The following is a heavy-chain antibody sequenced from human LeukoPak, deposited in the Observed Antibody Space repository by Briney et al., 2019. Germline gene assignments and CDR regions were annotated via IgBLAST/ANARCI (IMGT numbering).Heavy chain of an antibody. D-gene: IGHD5-18*01. CDR1: GFTFSSYE. Sequence: GGSLRLSCAASGFTFSSYEMNWVRQAPGKGLEWVSYISSSGSTIYYADSVKGRFTISRDNAKNSLYLQMNSLRAEDTAAYYCARGGLLGDAFDIWGQGTMVTVSS. V-gene: IGHV3-48*03. CDR3: ARGGLLGDAFDI. CDR2: ISSSGSTI. J-gene: IGHJ3*02.